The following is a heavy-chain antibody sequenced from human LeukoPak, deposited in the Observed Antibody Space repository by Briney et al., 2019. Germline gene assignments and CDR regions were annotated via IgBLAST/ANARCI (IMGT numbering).Heavy chain of an antibody. CDR1: GGSISSYY. V-gene: IGHV4-34*01. D-gene: IGHD3-10*01. CDR3: ARKYYYGSGKEDAFDI. J-gene: IGHJ3*02. CDR2: INHSGST. Sequence: SETLSLTCTVSGGSISSYYWSWIRQPPGKGLEWIGEINHSGSTNYNPSLKSRVTISVDTSKNQFSLKLSSVTAAATAVYYCARKYYYGSGKEDAFDIWGQGTMVTVSS.